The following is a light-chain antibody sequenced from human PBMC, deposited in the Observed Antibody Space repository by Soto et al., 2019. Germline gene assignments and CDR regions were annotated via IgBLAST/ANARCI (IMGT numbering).Light chain of an antibody. V-gene: IGKV3-15*01. J-gene: IGKJ1*01. Sequence: EIVMTQSQATLSVSPGERATLSCRASQSVSSNLAWYQQKPGQAPRLLIYGASTRATGIPARFSGSGSGTEFTLTLSSLQSEDFAGYYCQQYNNWPPAWTFGQGTKVEIK. CDR3: QQYNNWPPAWT. CDR1: QSVSSN. CDR2: GAS.